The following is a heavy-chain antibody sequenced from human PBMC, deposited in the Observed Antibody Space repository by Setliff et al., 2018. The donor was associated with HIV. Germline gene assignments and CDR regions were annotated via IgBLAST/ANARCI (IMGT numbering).Heavy chain of an antibody. V-gene: IGHV4-34*01. D-gene: IGHD2-21*01. CDR1: GGSFSGYS. Sequence: PSETLSLTCAVYGGSFSGYSWSWIRQTPEKTLEWIGDVHHGGGSNYNPSLKSRVTTTIDTSKNQLSLTLTSVTAADTAIYYCAKRASYSFQIWGRGTMVTVSS. J-gene: IGHJ3*02. CDR2: VHHGGGS. CDR3: AKRASYSFQI.